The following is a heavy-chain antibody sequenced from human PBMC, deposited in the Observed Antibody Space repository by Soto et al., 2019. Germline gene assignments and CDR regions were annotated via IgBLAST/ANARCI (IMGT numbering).Heavy chain of an antibody. J-gene: IGHJ4*02. CDR3: ATVGRANYFDN. CDR2: ISGGGINT. V-gene: IGHV3-23*01. CDR1: GFTFSSYA. Sequence: PGGSLRLCCAASGFTFSSYALTWVRQAPGKGLEWVSVISGGGINTLYADSVKGRFTISRDNSKNTLYLQMNSLRADDTAVYYCATVGRANYFDNWGQGTLVTVSS.